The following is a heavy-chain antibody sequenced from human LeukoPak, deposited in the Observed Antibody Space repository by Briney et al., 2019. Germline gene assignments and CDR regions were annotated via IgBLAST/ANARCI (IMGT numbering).Heavy chain of an antibody. Sequence: PGGSLRLSCAASGFTFSSYAMSWVRQAPGKGLEWVSAISGSGGSTYYADSVKGRFTISRDNSKNSLYLQMNSLRAEDTAVYYCARDLLRYFGAHDYWGQGTLVTVSS. V-gene: IGHV3-23*01. CDR2: ISGSGGST. CDR1: GFTFSSYA. J-gene: IGHJ4*02. D-gene: IGHD3-9*01. CDR3: ARDLLRYFGAHDY.